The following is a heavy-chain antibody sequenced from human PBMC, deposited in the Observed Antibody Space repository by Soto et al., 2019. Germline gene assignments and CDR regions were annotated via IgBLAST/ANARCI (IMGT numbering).Heavy chain of an antibody. J-gene: IGHJ4*02. Sequence: EVQLVESGGGLVKPGGSLRLSCAASGFTFRNAWMSWVRQAPEKGLEWVGRIKSKTDGGTTDYAAPVKDRFIISRDDSKNPLYLKMNSLKTEDTAVYYCTRGGLGTGGKGTLFPVSS. V-gene: IGHV3-15*01. CDR3: TRGGLGT. CDR2: IKSKTDGGTT. CDR1: GFTFRNAW. D-gene: IGHD2-21*02.